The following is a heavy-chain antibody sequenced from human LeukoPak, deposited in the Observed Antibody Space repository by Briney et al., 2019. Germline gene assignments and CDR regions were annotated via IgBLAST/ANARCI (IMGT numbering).Heavy chain of an antibody. D-gene: IGHD3-22*01. V-gene: IGHV1-18*01. CDR1: GYTFTSYG. CDR2: ISAYNGNT. CDR3: ARGYRTNYYDSSGYRYWYFDL. J-gene: IGHJ2*01. Sequence: GASVKVSCKASGYTFTSYGISWVRQAPGQGLEWMGWISAYNGNTNYAQKLQGRVTMTTDTSTSTAYMELRSLRSDDTAVYYCARGYRTNYYDSSGYRYWYFDLWGRGTLVTVSS.